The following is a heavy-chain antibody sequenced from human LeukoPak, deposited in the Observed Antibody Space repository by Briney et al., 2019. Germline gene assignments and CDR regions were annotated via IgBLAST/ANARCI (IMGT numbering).Heavy chain of an antibody. V-gene: IGHV1-18*04. CDR1: GYSFSGFG. D-gene: IGHD6-13*01. J-gene: IGHJ5*02. CDR3: ARGQQQLEEDWFDP. Sequence: ASMKVSCKTSGYSFSGFGIGWVRQAPGQGLEWMGWISTSNGNTYYAQKFQGRVTLTTDTSTSTAYMELRSLRSDDTAVYYCARGQQQLEEDWFDPWGQGTLVTVSS. CDR2: ISTSNGNT.